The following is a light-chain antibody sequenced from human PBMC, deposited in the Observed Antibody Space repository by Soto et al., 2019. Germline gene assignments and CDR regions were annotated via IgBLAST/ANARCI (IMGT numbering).Light chain of an antibody. CDR2: GAS. J-gene: IGKJ4*01. CDR1: QTITRN. V-gene: IGKV3-15*01. CDR3: QHYNNWIAS. Sequence: EVLMTQSPATLSGSPGNTVTLSCRANQTITRNLAWYQQKPGQAPRLLIYGASTRATGIPVRLSGSGYGTEFTITISSLKYEDFAVYYCQHYNNWIASFGGGTQVDIK.